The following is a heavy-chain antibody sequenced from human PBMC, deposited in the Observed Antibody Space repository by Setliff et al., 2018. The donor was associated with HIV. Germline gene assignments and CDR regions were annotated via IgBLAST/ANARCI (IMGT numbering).Heavy chain of an antibody. CDR2: IYTSGST. D-gene: IGHD1-26*01. J-gene: IGHJ5*02. V-gene: IGHV4-4*09. CDR1: GGSISSYY. CDR3: ARASLGLYSGSYP. Sequence: NPSETLSLTCTVSGGSISSYYWSWIRQPPGKGLEWIGYIYTSGSTNYNPSLKSRVTISVDTSKNQFSLNVNSVTAADTAVYYCARASLGLYSGSYPWGQGILVTVSS.